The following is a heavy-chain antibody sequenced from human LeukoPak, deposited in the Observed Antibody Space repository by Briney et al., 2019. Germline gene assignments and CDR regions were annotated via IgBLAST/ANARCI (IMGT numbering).Heavy chain of an antibody. CDR3: ARDLWASDGTGIYYHRLVDGFEI. Sequence: GGPLRLSCEASGFSLTSYDIHWVRQTPGKGLEWVAFLRSDGKTDNYADSVKGRFTLSRDNSENTLYLQLNSLRPEDTAVYYCARDLWASDGTGIYYHRLVDGFEIWGQGTMVTVSS. J-gene: IGHJ3*02. CDR2: LRSDGKTD. D-gene: IGHD3-22*01. CDR1: GFSLTSYD. V-gene: IGHV3-30*02.